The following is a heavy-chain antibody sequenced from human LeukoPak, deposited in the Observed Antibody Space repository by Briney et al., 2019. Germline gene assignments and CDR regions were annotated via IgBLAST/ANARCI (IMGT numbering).Heavy chain of an antibody. CDR3: ARGPHIVVVPAATLEGDY. Sequence: ASVNVSCKASGYTFTGYYMHWVRQAPGQGLEWMGRINPNSGGTNYAQKFQGRVTMTRDTSISTAYMELSRLRSDDTAVYYCARGPHIVVVPAATLEGDYWGQGTLVTVSS. D-gene: IGHD2-2*01. V-gene: IGHV1-2*06. J-gene: IGHJ4*02. CDR2: INPNSGGT. CDR1: GYTFTGYY.